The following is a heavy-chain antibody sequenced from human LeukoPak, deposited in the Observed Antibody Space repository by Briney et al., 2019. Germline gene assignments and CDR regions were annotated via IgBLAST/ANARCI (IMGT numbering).Heavy chain of an antibody. D-gene: IGHD6-13*01. Sequence: SETLSLTCAVYGGSFSGYYWSWIRQPPGKGLEWIGETNHSGSTNYNPSLKSRVTISVDTSKNQFSLKLSSVTAADTAVYYCAREDSRTFDIWGQGTMVTVSS. CDR1: GGSFSGYY. V-gene: IGHV4-34*01. CDR3: AREDSRTFDI. J-gene: IGHJ3*02. CDR2: TNHSGST.